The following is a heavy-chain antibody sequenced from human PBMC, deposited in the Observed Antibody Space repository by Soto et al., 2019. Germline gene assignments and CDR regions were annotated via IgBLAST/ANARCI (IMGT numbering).Heavy chain of an antibody. J-gene: IGHJ5*02. CDR1: GCTFTSYD. V-gene: IGHV1-8*01. Sequence: ASVKVSCKSSGCTFTSYDINWVRQATGQGLEWMGWMNPNSGNTGFTQKFQGRVTLTRNTSISTAYMALSSLRSDDTAIYYCARDESVFDLIWWFDPWGPGTLVTVPS. CDR3: ARDESVFDLIWWFDP. CDR2: MNPNSGNT. D-gene: IGHD3-16*01.